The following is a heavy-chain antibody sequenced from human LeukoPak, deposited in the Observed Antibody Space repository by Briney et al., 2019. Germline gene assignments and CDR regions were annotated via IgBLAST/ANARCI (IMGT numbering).Heavy chain of an antibody. Sequence: PGGSLRLSCAASGFTFSSYSMNWVRQAPGKGLEWVSSISSSSGYIYYADSVKGRFTISRDNAKNSLYLQMNSLRAEDTAVYYCARDAATINAWGQGTLVTVSS. J-gene: IGHJ5*02. CDR3: ARDAATINA. CDR2: ISSSSGYI. CDR1: GFTFSSYS. D-gene: IGHD5-12*01. V-gene: IGHV3-21*01.